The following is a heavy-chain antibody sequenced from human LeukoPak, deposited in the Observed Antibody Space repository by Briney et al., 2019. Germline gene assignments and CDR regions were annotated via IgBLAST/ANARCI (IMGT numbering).Heavy chain of an antibody. CDR1: GFTFSSYG. Sequence: GGSLRLSCAASGFTFSSYGMHWVRQAPGKGLEWVSGISSSGDNTYYADSVKGRFTISRDNSKKTLYLQMNSLRAEDTAVYYCAKDRVAIFGVVTTHWFDPWGQGTLATVSS. J-gene: IGHJ5*02. D-gene: IGHD3-3*01. V-gene: IGHV3-23*01. CDR3: AKDRVAIFGVVTTHWFDP. CDR2: ISSSGDNT.